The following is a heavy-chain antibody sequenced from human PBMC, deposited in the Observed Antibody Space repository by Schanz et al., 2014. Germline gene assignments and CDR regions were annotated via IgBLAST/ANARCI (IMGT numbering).Heavy chain of an antibody. D-gene: IGHD2-2*01. Sequence: QAQLQESGPGLVKPSETLSLTCTVSGGSISSFYWSWIRQPPGKGLEWIANIYYSGSTNYNPSLKSRVTISADTSKKQFSLNLSSVTAADTAVYYCARGRVVPAAPEFDYWGQGILVTVSS. J-gene: IGHJ4*02. CDR3: ARGRVVPAAPEFDY. CDR1: GGSISSFY. V-gene: IGHV4-59*01. CDR2: IYYSGST.